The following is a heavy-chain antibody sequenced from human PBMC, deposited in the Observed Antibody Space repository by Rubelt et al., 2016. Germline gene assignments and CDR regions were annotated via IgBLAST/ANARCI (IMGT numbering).Heavy chain of an antibody. J-gene: IGHJ6*02. CDR1: GFTFSSYA. D-gene: IGHD2-2*01. CDR2: ITSKTDGGTT. V-gene: IGHV3-15*01. Sequence: VQLVESGGGVVQPGRSLRLSCAASGFTFSSYAMHWVRQAPGKGLEWVGRITSKTDGGTTDYAATVKGRFNISRDDSTNTLYLQMNSLKTEDTAGYYCTTESSTLPYYYGMGVWGQGTTVTVSS. CDR3: TTESSTLPYYYGMGV.